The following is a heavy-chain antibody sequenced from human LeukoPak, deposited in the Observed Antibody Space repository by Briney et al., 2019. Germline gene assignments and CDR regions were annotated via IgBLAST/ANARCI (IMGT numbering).Heavy chain of an antibody. J-gene: IGHJ6*04. CDR1: GYTFTSYG. CDR3: ARTLYCSSTSCLRGNYYYYGMDV. V-gene: IGHV1-18*04. D-gene: IGHD2-2*01. Sequence: ASVTVSCKASGYTFTSYGISWVRQAPGQGLEWMGWISAYNDNTNYAQKLQGRVTMTTDTSTSTAYMELRSLRSDDTAVYYCARTLYCSSTSCLRGNYYYYGMDVWGKGTTVTVSS. CDR2: ISAYNDNT.